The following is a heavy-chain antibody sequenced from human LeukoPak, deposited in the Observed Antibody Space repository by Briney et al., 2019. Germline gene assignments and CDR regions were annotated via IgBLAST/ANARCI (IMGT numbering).Heavy chain of an antibody. CDR3: VARGPVNRSLMVDY. J-gene: IGHJ4*02. V-gene: IGHV1-2*02. CDR1: AYTITDYY. Sequence: ASVKVSCKASAYTITDYYFYWVRQAPGQGLEWMVWINPNRGGTNYAQKFQGRVTVTWDTSISTAYMDLSRLTSDDTAVYYCVARGPVNRSLMVDYWGQGTLVTVSS. D-gene: IGHD2-8*01. CDR2: INPNRGGT.